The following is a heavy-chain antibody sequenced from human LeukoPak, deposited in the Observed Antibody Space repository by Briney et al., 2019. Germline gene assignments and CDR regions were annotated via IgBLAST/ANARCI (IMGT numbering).Heavy chain of an antibody. Sequence: SVKVSCKASGGTFSSYAISWVRQAPGQGLEWMGGIIPIFGTANYAQKFQGRVTITADESTSTAYMELSSLRSEDTGVYYCARATGGYDILTGYEALDYWGQGTLVTVSS. J-gene: IGHJ4*02. CDR3: ARATGGYDILTGYEALDY. CDR2: IIPIFGTA. D-gene: IGHD3-9*01. V-gene: IGHV1-69*13. CDR1: GGTFSSYA.